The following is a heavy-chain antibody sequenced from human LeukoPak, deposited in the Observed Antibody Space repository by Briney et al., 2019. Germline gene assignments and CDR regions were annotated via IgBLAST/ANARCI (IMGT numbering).Heavy chain of an antibody. J-gene: IGHJ4*02. Sequence: GDSLRLPCEPSGFTFNSYWMRWVRQAPAKGLEWVADINEDGSTIHYVNSVKGRIPISRDSAKNSLSLQLNSVRAEDGAVYYCARWSYVSGTWFLDSWGQGALVTVSS. CDR3: ARWSYVSGTWFLDS. CDR1: GFTFNSYW. CDR2: INEDGSTI. V-gene: IGHV3-7*05. D-gene: IGHD3-10*01.